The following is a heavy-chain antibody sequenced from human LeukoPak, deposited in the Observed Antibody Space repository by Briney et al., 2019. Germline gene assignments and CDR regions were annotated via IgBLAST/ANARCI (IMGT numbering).Heavy chain of an antibody. CDR2: IGHSGST. Sequence: TSETLSLTCTVSGGSISSGGYYWSWIRHPPGNSLECIGYIGHSGSTYYNPSLKSRVTISVDRSKNQFSLKLSSVTAADTAVYYCARDGVDTAMVTLGFDAFDIWGQGTMVTVSS. J-gene: IGHJ3*02. CDR1: GGSISSGGYY. V-gene: IGHV4-30-2*01. D-gene: IGHD5-18*01. CDR3: ARDGVDTAMVTLGFDAFDI.